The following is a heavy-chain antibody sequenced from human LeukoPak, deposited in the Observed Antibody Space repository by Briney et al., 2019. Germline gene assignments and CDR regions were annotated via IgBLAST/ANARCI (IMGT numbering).Heavy chain of an antibody. CDR3: ARASAARHFDY. V-gene: IGHV4-59*01. CDR2: IYYSGST. J-gene: IGHJ4*02. D-gene: IGHD6-6*01. Sequence: PSETLSLTCTVSGGSISSYYWSWIRQPPGKGLEWIGYIYYSGSTNYNPSLKSRVTISVDTSKNQFSLKLSSVTAADTAVYYYARASAARHFDYWGQGTLVTVSS. CDR1: GGSISSYY.